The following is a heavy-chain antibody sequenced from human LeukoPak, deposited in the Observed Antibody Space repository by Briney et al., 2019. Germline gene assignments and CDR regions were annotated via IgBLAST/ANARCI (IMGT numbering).Heavy chain of an antibody. CDR1: GFTFSNAW. D-gene: IGHD3-9*01. CDR2: IKSKTDGGTT. V-gene: IGHV3-15*01. CDR3: TTEWGPLRYFDWLTPGGY. Sequence: PGGSLRLSCAASGFTFSNAWMSWVRQAPGKGLEWVGRIKSKTDGGTTDYAAPVKGRFTISRDDSKNTLYLQMNSLKTEDTAVYYCTTEWGPLRYFDWLTPGGYWGQGTLVTVSS. J-gene: IGHJ4*02.